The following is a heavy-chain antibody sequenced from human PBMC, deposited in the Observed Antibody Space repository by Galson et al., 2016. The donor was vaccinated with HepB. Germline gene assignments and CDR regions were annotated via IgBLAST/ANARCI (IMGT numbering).Heavy chain of an antibody. Sequence: SLRLSCAASGFTFRDYYMNWIRQSPGKGLEWISYISSSSFTIYYADSVKGRFTISRDNARNSVSLAMNSLRVEDTAVYYCATSYHVLCGRADYYYGMDVWGQGTTVTVSS. D-gene: IGHD3-9*01. J-gene: IGHJ6*02. CDR3: ATSYHVLCGRADYYYGMDV. V-gene: IGHV3-11*01. CDR2: ISSSSFTI. CDR1: GFTFRDYY.